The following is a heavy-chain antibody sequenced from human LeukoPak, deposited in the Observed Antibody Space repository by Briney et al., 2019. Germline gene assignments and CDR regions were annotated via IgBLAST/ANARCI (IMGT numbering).Heavy chain of an antibody. V-gene: IGHV4-34*04. D-gene: IGHD4-17*01. CDR3: ARMTTGHDY. CDR1: GTSFSSYY. J-gene: IGHJ4*02. CDR2: VNHSGYT. Sequence: SETLSPTCGVSGTSFSSYYWSWIRQTPGKGLEWIGEVNHSGYTNMNPSLKGRATISVDTSKNQFSLRMSTVTAADTAVYFCARMTTGHDYWGQGTLVTVSS.